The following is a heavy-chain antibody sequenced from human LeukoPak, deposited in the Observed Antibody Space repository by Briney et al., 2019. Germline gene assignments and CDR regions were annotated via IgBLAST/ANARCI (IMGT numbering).Heavy chain of an antibody. D-gene: IGHD2-21*02. V-gene: IGHV4-39*01. J-gene: IGHJ4*02. CDR2: IYYSGYT. CDR3: ARHCGGDCYSWYFDY. CDR1: GGSISSSSYY. Sequence: SETLSLTCTVSGGSISSSSYYWGWIRQPPGKGLEWIGSIYYSGYTYYNPSVESRVTISVDTSKNQFSLKLSSVTAADTAVYYCARHCGGDCYSWYFDYWGQGTLVTVSS.